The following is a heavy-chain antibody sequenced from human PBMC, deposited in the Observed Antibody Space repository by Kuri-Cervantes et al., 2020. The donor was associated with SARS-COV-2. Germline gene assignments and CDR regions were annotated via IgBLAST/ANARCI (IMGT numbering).Heavy chain of an antibody. Sequence: ESLKISCTVSGGSISSYYWSWIRQPAGKGLEWIGRIYTSGSTNYNPSLKSRVTMSVDTSKNQFSLKLSSVTAADTAVYYCAREMGCSSTSCSFFDYWGQGTLVTVSS. V-gene: IGHV4-4*07. CDR2: IYTSGST. J-gene: IGHJ4*02. D-gene: IGHD2-2*01. CDR3: AREMGCSSTSCSFFDY. CDR1: GGSISSYY.